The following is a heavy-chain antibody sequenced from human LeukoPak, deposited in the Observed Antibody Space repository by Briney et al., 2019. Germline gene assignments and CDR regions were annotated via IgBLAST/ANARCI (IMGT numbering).Heavy chain of an antibody. Sequence: ASETPSLTCTVSGGSVSSAIYYWSWIRQPPGKGLEWIGYIFSSGTTNYNPSLKSRVTMSVDTSKNQFSLKMSSVTAADTAVYFCARGRDEYKIGNWGQGTLVTVSS. CDR3: ARGRDEYKIGN. D-gene: IGHD5-24*01. CDR2: IFSSGTT. V-gene: IGHV4-61*01. J-gene: IGHJ4*02. CDR1: GGSVSSAIYY.